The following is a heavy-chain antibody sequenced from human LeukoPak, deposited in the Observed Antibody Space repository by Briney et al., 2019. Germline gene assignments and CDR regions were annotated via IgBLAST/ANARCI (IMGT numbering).Heavy chain of an antibody. CDR1: GYSISSGYY. D-gene: IGHD2-2*01. CDR3: ARWERNCSSTSCYGGQNWFDP. V-gene: IGHV4-61*05. J-gene: IGHJ5*02. Sequence: SETLSLTCTVSGYSISSGYYWGWIRQPPGKGLEWIGYIYYSGSTNYNPSLKSRVTISVDTSKNQFSLKLSSVTAADTAVYYCARWERNCSSTSCYGGQNWFDPWGQGTLVTVSS. CDR2: IYYSGST.